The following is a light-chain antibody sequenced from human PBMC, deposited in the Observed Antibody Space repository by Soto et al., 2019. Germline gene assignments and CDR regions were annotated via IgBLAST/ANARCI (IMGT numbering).Light chain of an antibody. Sequence: QSVLTQPASVSGSPGQSITISCTGTSSDVGGYNYVSWYQQHPGKAPKLMIYEVSNRPSGVADRFSGSKSGNAASLAISGRQAEDEADYYCRSYTSSRRDVVFGGGTKLTVL. V-gene: IGLV2-14*01. CDR2: EVS. CDR1: SSDVGGYNY. CDR3: RSYTSSRRDVV. J-gene: IGLJ2*01.